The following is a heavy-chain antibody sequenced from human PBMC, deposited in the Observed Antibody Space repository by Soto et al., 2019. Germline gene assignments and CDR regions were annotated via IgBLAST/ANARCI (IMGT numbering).Heavy chain of an antibody. Sequence: GGSLRLSCAAPGFTFSSYAMTWVRQAPGKGLEWVAVISYDGSNKYYADSVKGRFTISRDNSKNTLYLQMNSLRAEDTAVYYCWGSTRRAAFDIWGQGTMVTVSS. V-gene: IGHV3-30*03. CDR1: GFTFSSYA. CDR3: WGSTRRAAFDI. CDR2: ISYDGSNK. D-gene: IGHD3-16*01. J-gene: IGHJ3*02.